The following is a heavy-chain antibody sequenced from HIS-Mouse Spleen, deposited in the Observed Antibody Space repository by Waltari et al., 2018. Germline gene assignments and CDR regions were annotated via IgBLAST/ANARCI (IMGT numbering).Heavy chain of an antibody. CDR1: GGSISSSSYY. Sequence: QLQLQESGPGLVKPSETLSLTCTVSGGSISSSSYYWGWIRQPPGKGLEWIGSIYDRGSTYYIPSLKSRVTISVDTSKNQFSLKLSSVTAADTAVYYCAREIPYSSSWYDWYFDLWGRGTLVTVSS. V-gene: IGHV4-39*07. J-gene: IGHJ2*01. CDR3: AREIPYSSSWYDWYFDL. CDR2: IYDRGST. D-gene: IGHD6-13*01.